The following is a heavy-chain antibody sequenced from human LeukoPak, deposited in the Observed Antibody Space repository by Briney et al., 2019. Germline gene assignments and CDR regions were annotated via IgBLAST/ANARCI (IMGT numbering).Heavy chain of an antibody. D-gene: IGHD5-12*01. V-gene: IGHV1-2*02. Sequence: ASVKVSCKASGYTFTGYYMHWVRQAPGQGLERMGWINPNSGGTNYAQKFQGRVTMTRDTSISTAYMELSRLRSDDTAVYYCARAGYSGYPPQDDAFDIWGQGTMVTVSS. CDR1: GYTFTGYY. CDR2: INPNSGGT. J-gene: IGHJ3*02. CDR3: ARAGYSGYPPQDDAFDI.